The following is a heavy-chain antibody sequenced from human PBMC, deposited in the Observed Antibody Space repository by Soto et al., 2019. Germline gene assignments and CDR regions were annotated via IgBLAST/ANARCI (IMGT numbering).Heavy chain of an antibody. D-gene: IGHD6-13*01. CDR1: GYTFTSYY. Sequence: ASVKVSCKASGYTFTSYYMHWVRQAPGQGLEWMGIINPSGGSTSYAQKFQGRVTMTRDTSTSTVYIELSSLRSEDTAVYYCARDRSPGYSSSWYGGPGRYFDYWGQGTLVTVSS. V-gene: IGHV1-46*01. CDR2: INPSGGST. CDR3: ARDRSPGYSSSWYGGPGRYFDY. J-gene: IGHJ4*02.